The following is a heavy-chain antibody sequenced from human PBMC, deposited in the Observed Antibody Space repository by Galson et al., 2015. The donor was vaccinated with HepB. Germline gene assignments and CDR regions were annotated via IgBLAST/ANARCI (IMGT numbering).Heavy chain of an antibody. CDR3: ARVADSDYGDHAHFDY. J-gene: IGHJ4*02. V-gene: IGHV1-18*01. D-gene: IGHD4-17*01. CDR1: GYTFTSYG. Sequence: SVKVSCKASGYTFTSYGISWVRQAPGQGLVWMGWISAYNGKINYAEKFQGRVTMTTDTSTSTAYMELRSLRADDTAVYYCARVADSDYGDHAHFDYWGQGTLVTVSS. CDR2: ISAYNGKI.